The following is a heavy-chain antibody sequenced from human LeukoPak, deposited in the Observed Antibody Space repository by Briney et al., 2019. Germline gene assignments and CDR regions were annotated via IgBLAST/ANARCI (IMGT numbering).Heavy chain of an antibody. CDR3: AKDGYYDSSGYS. CDR1: GLTFDDYS. Sequence: GGSLEPPRAVSGLTFDDYSMHWVRQPPGKGLEGVSLISGDSATTDYADSVKGRFTVSRDNRRNSLYLQMSSLRIEDTALYYCAKDGYYDSSGYSWGQGTLVTVSS. CDR2: ISGDSATT. D-gene: IGHD3-22*01. J-gene: IGHJ4*02. V-gene: IGHV3-43*02.